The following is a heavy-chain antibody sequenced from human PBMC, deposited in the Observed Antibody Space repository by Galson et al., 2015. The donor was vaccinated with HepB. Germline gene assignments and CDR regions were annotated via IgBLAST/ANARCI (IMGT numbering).Heavy chain of an antibody. V-gene: IGHV4-39*01. D-gene: IGHD5-18*01. Sequence: ETLSLTCTVSGDSISSSSYYWGWIRQPPGKGLAWIGSIYYSGYTYYNPSLKSRVTISVDTSKNQFSLKLSSVAAADTAVYYCASSVDTAIVYGMDVWGQGTTVTVSS. CDR1: GDSISSSSYY. J-gene: IGHJ6*02. CDR3: ASSVDTAIVYGMDV. CDR2: IYYSGYT.